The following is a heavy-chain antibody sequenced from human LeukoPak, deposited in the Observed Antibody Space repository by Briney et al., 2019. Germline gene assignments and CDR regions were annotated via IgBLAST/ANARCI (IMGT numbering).Heavy chain of an antibody. CDR2: IYYSGST. CDR3: ARGASYYYGMDV. V-gene: IGHV4-30-4*01. J-gene: IGHJ6*02. CDR1: GGSISSGDYY. Sequence: PSQTLSLTCTVPGGSISSGDYYWSWIRQPPGKGLEWIGYIYYSGSTYYNPSLKSRVTISVGTSKNQFSLKLSSVTAADTAVYYCARGASYYYGMDVWGQGTTVTVSS.